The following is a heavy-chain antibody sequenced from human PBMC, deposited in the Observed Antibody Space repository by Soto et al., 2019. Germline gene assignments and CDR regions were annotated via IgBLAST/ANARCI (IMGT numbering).Heavy chain of an antibody. CDR3: ARVRRGSSGWYGDFDY. CDR2: IYYSGST. Sequence: PSETLSLTCTVSGGSISSYYWSWIRQPPGKGLEWIGYIYYSGSTNYNPSLKSRVTISVDTSKNQFSLKLSSVTAADTAVYYCARVRRGSSGWYGDFDYWGQGTLVTVSS. D-gene: IGHD6-19*01. V-gene: IGHV4-59*01. J-gene: IGHJ4*02. CDR1: GGSISSYY.